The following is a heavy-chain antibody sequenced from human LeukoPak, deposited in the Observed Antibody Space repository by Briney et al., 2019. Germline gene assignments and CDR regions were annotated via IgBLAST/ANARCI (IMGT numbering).Heavy chain of an antibody. Sequence: ASVKVSRKASGYTFTGYYMHWVRQAPGQGLEWMGWINPNSGGTNYAQKFQGRVTMTRDTSISTAYMELSRLRSDDTAVYYCARVHEPFAYFDYWGQGTLVTVSS. CDR2: INPNSGGT. D-gene: IGHD1-14*01. CDR1: GYTFTGYY. J-gene: IGHJ4*02. V-gene: IGHV1-2*02. CDR3: ARVHEPFAYFDY.